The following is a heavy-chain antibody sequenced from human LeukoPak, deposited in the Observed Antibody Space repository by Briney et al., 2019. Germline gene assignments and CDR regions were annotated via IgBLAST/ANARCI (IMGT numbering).Heavy chain of an antibody. CDR2: MNPNSGNT. V-gene: IGHV1-8*03. Sequence: VSVKVSCKASGYTFTSYDINWVRQATGQGLEWMGWMNPNSGNTGYAQKFLGRVTITRNTSISTAYMELSSLRSEDTAVYYCARDYPPNIFGTYYYYMDVWGKGTTVTVSS. J-gene: IGHJ6*03. CDR3: ARDYPPNIFGTYYYYMDV. CDR1: GYTFTSYD. D-gene: IGHD3-3*02.